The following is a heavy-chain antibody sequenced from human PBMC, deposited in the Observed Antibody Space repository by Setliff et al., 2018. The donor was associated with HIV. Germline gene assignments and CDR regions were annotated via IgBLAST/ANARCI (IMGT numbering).Heavy chain of an antibody. CDR3: ARDLKSGSYSPGAFDI. J-gene: IGHJ3*02. Sequence: SETLSLTCAVSGGFISSSNWWSWVRQPPGKGLEWIGEIYHSGSTNYNPSLKSRVTISVDKSKNQFSLNLSSVTAADTAVYYCARDLKSGSYSPGAFDIWGQGTMVTVSS. V-gene: IGHV4-4*02. CDR1: GGFISSSNW. CDR2: IYHSGST. D-gene: IGHD3-10*01.